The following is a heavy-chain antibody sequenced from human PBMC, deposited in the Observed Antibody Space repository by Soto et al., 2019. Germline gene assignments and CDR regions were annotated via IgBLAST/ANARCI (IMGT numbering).Heavy chain of an antibody. V-gene: IGHV1-8*01. CDR1: GYTFTDYD. CDR3: ARGRFRRTWFDP. Sequence: QVQLVQSGAEVKKPGASVKVSCKASGYTFTDYDINWVRQAAGQGLEWMGWMNPYSDNTGYAQKFQGRVTMTRDTSMSTAYMELSSLRSEDPAVYYCARGRFRRTWFDPWGQGTLVTVSS. D-gene: IGHD3-16*01. J-gene: IGHJ5*02. CDR2: MNPYSDNT.